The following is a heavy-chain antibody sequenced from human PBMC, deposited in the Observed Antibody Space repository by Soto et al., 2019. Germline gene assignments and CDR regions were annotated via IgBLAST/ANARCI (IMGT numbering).Heavy chain of an antibody. CDR3: ARAVWGGYYRGFDP. D-gene: IGHD3-3*01. CDR1: GFTVSSNY. V-gene: IGHV3-53*01. J-gene: IGHJ5*02. CDR2: IYSGGST. Sequence: HPGGSLRLSCAASGFTVSSNYMSWVRQAPGKGLEWVSVIYSGGSTYYADSVKGRFTISRDNSKNTLYLQMNSLRAEDTAVYYCARAVWGGYYRGFDPWGQGTLVTVSS.